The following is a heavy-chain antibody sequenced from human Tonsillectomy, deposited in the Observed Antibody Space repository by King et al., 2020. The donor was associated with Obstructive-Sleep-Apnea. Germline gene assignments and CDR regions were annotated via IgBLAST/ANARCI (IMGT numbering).Heavy chain of an antibody. V-gene: IGHV3-23*04. D-gene: IGHD1-1*01. CDR1: GFTFSIYG. CDR2: ISGSGGST. Sequence: VQLVESGGGLVQPGGSLRLSCAASGFTFSIYGMTWVRQAPGKGLDWVSGISGSGGSTYYADSVKGRFTISRDNSKNTLYLQMNSLRAEDTAVYYCAKEGSWNEDFDYWGQGTLVTVSS. CDR3: AKEGSWNEDFDY. J-gene: IGHJ4*02.